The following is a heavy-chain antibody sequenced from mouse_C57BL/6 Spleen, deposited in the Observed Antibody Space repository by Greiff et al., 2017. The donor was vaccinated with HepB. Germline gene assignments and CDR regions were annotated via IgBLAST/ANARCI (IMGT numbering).Heavy chain of an antibody. V-gene: IGHV5-9-1*02. Sequence: VQLKESGEGLVKPGGSLKLSCAASGFTFSSYAMSWVRQTPEKRLEWVAYISSGGDYIYYADTVKGRFTISRDNARNTLYLQMSSLKSEDTAMYYCTRVTVVATRYFDVWGTGTTVTVSS. J-gene: IGHJ1*03. CDR1: GFTFSSYA. D-gene: IGHD1-1*01. CDR2: ISSGGDYI. CDR3: TRVTVVATRYFDV.